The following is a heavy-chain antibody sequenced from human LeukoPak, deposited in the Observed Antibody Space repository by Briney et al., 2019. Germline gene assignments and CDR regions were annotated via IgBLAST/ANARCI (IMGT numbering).Heavy chain of an antibody. V-gene: IGHV4-61*01. CDR2: IYYSGST. Sequence: PSETLSLTCTVSGGSVSSGSYYWSWIRQPPGKGLEWIGYIYYSGSTNYNPSLKSRVTISVDTSKNQFSLKLSSVTAADTAVYYCARVYCDSTDYAFDIWGQGTMVTVSS. D-gene: IGHD3-22*01. CDR3: ARVYCDSTDYAFDI. CDR1: GGSVSSGSYY. J-gene: IGHJ3*02.